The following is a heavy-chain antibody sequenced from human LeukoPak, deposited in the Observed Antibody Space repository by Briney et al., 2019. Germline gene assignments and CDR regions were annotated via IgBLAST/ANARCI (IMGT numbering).Heavy chain of an antibody. Sequence: ASVKVSCKASGYTFTDYFVHWVRQAPGQGLEWMGWINPDSGGTFFKQKFQGRVTITRDTSINTVDMELSRLTSDDTAVYYCARESPRGGEYYFDYWGQGTLVTVSS. D-gene: IGHD2-15*01. CDR2: INPDSGGT. CDR1: GYTFTDYF. J-gene: IGHJ4*02. CDR3: ARESPRGGEYYFDY. V-gene: IGHV1-2*02.